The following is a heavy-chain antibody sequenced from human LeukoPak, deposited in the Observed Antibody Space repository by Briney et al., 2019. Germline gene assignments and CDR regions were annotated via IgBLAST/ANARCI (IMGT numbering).Heavy chain of an antibody. Sequence: ASVKVSCKASGYTFTGYYMHWVRQAPGQGLEWMGWINPNSGGTNYAQKFQGRVTMTRDTSISTAYMELSRLRSDDTAVYYCARDPDFGWELKPYYFDYWGQGTLVTVSS. D-gene: IGHD1-26*01. V-gene: IGHV1-2*02. CDR2: INPNSGGT. J-gene: IGHJ4*02. CDR1: GYTFTGYY. CDR3: ARDPDFGWELKPYYFDY.